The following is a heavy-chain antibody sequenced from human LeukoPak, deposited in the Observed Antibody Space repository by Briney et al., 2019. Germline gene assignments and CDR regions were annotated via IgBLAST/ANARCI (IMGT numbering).Heavy chain of an antibody. CDR1: GYTFTSYS. V-gene: IGHV1-18*01. D-gene: IGHD1-26*01. Sequence: ASVKVSCKASGYTFTSYSINWVRQAPGQGLEWMGWISAYNGNTKYAQKLQGRVTLTTDTSTSTAYMELRSLRSDDTAVYYCARGLGGSGSYFLTFDYWGQGTLVTVSS. J-gene: IGHJ4*02. CDR2: ISAYNGNT. CDR3: ARGLGGSGSYFLTFDY.